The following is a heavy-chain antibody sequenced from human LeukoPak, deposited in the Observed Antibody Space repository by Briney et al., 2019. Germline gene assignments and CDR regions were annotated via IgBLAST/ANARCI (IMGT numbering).Heavy chain of an antibody. J-gene: IGHJ5*02. CDR3: ARGRVPDYGDYPNSWFDP. Sequence: SVAVSCTASGYTFTSYGISWVRQAPGQGLEWMGGIIPIFGTANYAQKFQGRVTITADESTSTAYMELSSLRSEDTAVYYCARGRVPDYGDYPNSWFDPWGQGTLVTVSS. D-gene: IGHD4-17*01. CDR1: GYTFTSYG. CDR2: IIPIFGTA. V-gene: IGHV1-69*13.